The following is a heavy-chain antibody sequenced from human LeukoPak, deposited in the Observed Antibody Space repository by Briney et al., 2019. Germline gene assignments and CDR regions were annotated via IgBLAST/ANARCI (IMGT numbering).Heavy chain of an antibody. V-gene: IGHV5-51*01. D-gene: IGHD3-10*01. CDR2: IYPGDSDT. CDR1: GYSFTSYW. CDR3: ARHESMIWFGESHQFVDY. J-gene: IGHJ4*02. Sequence: GGSLKISCKGSGYSFTSYWIGWVRQMPGKGLEWMGIIYPGDSDTRYSPSFQGQVTISADKSISTAYLQWSSLKASDPAMYYCARHESMIWFGESHQFVDYWGQGTLVTVSS.